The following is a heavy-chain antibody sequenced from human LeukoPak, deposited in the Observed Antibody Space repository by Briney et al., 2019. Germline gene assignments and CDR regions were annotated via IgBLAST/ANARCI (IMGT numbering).Heavy chain of an antibody. Sequence: GGSLRLSCAASGFTVSSKHMSWVRQAPGKGLEWVSVIYTGGGTFYADSVKGRFTISRDNSKNTLYLEMSSLRVEDTAIYYCAEWPEGAMDYFDYRGQGTLVTVSS. V-gene: IGHV3-53*01. J-gene: IGHJ4*02. CDR1: GFTVSSKH. D-gene: IGHD2-8*01. CDR2: IYTGGGT. CDR3: AEWPEGAMDYFDY.